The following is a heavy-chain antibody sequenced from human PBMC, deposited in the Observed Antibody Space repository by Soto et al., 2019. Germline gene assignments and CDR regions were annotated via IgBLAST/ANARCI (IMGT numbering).Heavy chain of an antibody. CDR3: ARAPTLGATAGDY. D-gene: IGHD3-16*01. CDR1: GGTFSRFT. J-gene: IGHJ4*02. Sequence: QVQLVQSGPEVKKPGSSVKVSCKASGGTFSRFTIAWVRQAPGQGLEWMGRIIPILNLATYAQKFRGRATITADTSTSTAYLELSSLTSEDTAVYYCARAPTLGATAGDYWGQGTLVTVSS. V-gene: IGHV1-69*02. CDR2: IIPILNLA.